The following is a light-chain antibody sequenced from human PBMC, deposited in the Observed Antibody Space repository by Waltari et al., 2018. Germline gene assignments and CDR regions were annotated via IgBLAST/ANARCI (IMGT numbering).Light chain of an antibody. Sequence: QLVLTQSPSASASLGASVKFTCPLSSGHSGTAIAWPQQQTEKGPRILMKVNSDGSHRKGDGVPDRLAGSSSGAVRDLTIDSCQSEDEADYYCRPGGHGNWVFGGGTKLTVL. CDR2: VNSDGSH. CDR1: SGHSGTA. V-gene: IGLV4-69*01. CDR3: RPGGHGNWV. J-gene: IGLJ3*02.